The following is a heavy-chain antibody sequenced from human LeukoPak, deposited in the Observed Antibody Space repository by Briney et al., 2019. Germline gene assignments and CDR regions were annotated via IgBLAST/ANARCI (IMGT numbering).Heavy chain of an antibody. Sequence: GGSLRLSCAASGFTFSSYSMNWVRQAPGGGLEWISSISSSSSYIYYADSMKGRFTISRDNAQNSLYLQMNSLRAEDTAVYYCARGSGATYSSSWYLDYWGQGTLVTVSS. CDR2: ISSSSSYI. CDR3: ARGSGATYSSSWYLDY. V-gene: IGHV3-21*01. CDR1: GFTFSSYS. J-gene: IGHJ4*02. D-gene: IGHD6-13*01.